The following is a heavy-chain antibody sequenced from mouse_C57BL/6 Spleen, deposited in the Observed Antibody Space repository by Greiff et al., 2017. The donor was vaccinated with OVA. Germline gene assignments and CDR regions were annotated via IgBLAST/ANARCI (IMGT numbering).Heavy chain of an antibody. J-gene: IGHJ2*01. V-gene: IGHV1-64*01. D-gene: IGHD1-1*01. CDR1: GYTFTSYW. CDR2: IHPNSGST. Sequence: QVQLQQPGAELVKPGASVKLSCKASGYTFTSYWMHWVKQRPGQGLEWIGMIHPNSGSTNYNETFKSKATLTVDKSSSTAYMQLSSLTDEDSAVYYGARGGDGDYFDYWGQGTTLTVSS. CDR3: ARGGDGDYFDY.